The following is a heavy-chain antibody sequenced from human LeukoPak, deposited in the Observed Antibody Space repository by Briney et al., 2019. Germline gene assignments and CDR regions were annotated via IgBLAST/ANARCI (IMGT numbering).Heavy chain of an antibody. J-gene: IGHJ4*02. D-gene: IGHD4/OR15-4a*01. CDR1: GFTFSTYW. CDR3: ARGRGAY. CDR2: INQDGSEK. V-gene: IGHV3-7*01. Sequence: PGGSLRLSCAASGFTFSTYWMNWVRQAPGMGLECVANINQDGSEKYYVDSVKGRFTISRDNAKKSVYLQMNSLRAEDTAVYYCARGRGAYWGQGTLVSVSS.